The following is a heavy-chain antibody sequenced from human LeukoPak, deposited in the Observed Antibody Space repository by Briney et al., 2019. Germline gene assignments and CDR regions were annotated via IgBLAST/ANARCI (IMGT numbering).Heavy chain of an antibody. J-gene: IGHJ4*02. CDR2: ISAYNGNT. CDR3: ARGSTARYYYDRSGYYRGAADY. D-gene: IGHD3-22*01. V-gene: IGHV1-18*01. Sequence: GASVKVSCKASGYTFTSYGISWVRQAPGQGLEWMGWISAYNGNTNYAQKLQGRVTMTTDTSTSTAYMELRSLRSDDTAVYYCARGSTARYYYDRSGYYRGAADYWGQGTLVTVSS. CDR1: GYTFTSYG.